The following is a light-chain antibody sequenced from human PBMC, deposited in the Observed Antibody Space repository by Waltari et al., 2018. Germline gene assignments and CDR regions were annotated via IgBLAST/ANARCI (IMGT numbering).Light chain of an antibody. J-gene: IGKJ4*01. V-gene: IGKV1-5*03. CDR2: EAS. Sequence: DIQMTQSPSTLSASVGDKVTLTCRSCQSLTNWLAWYPQKPGKAPTLLIYEASTLESGVPSRFSGSGSGAEFTLTISSLQPDDFATYYCQMYTTYSQTFGGGTK. CDR3: QMYTTYSQT. CDR1: QSLTNW.